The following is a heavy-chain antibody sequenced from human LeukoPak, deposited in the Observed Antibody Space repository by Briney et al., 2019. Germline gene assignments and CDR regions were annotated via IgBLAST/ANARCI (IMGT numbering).Heavy chain of an antibody. CDR3: AKSHLNYGGNPDY. D-gene: IGHD4-23*01. V-gene: IGHV3-23*01. CDR2: ISGSGGST. CDR1: GFKFSSYA. Sequence: GGSLRLSCADSGFKFSSYAMNWVRQAPGKGLEGVSTISGSGGSTYYADSVKGRFTISRDNSKNTLYLQMNSLRAEDTALYYCAKSHLNYGGNPDYWGQGTLVTVSS. J-gene: IGHJ4*02.